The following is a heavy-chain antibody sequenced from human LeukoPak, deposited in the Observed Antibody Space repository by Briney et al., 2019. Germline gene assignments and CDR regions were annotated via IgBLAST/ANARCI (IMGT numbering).Heavy chain of an antibody. J-gene: IGHJ1*01. V-gene: IGHV1-24*01. Sequence: ASVKVSCKASGYTLNALYMHWVRQAPGKGLEWMGGLDPVDGETIYAQRFQGRVTMTKDTSNVTAYLDLRRLSSDDTAVYYCTTSRRFYYGSGTFQYWGQGTLLTVSS. D-gene: IGHD3-10*01. CDR1: GYTLNALY. CDR2: LDPVDGET. CDR3: TTSRRFYYGSGTFQY.